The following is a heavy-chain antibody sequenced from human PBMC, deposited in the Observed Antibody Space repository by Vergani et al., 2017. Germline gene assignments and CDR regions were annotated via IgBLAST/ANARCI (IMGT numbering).Heavy chain of an antibody. Sequence: EVQLVESGGGLVKPGGSLRLSCAASGFPVSSNYMSWVRRAPGKGLEGVSVIYSGGSTYYSDSVKGRFTISRHNSKNTLYLQMNSLRAEDTAVYYCARGRFGVVDYWGQGTLVTVSS. CDR2: IYSGGST. J-gene: IGHJ4*02. CDR1: GFPVSSNY. CDR3: ARGRFGVVDY. D-gene: IGHD3-3*01. V-gene: IGHV3-53*04.